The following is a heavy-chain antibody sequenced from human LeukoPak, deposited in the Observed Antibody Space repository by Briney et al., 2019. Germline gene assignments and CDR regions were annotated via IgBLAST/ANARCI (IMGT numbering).Heavy chain of an antibody. V-gene: IGHV1-2*06. CDR2: INPSSGGT. CDR1: GYTFTGYY. Sequence: GASVKVSCKASGYTFTGYYMHWVRQAPGQGLEWMGRINPSSGGTNYAQKFQGRVTMTRDTSISTAYMELSRLTSDDTAVYYCATDAYYYDSSGYSTSVHYFDYWGQGTLVTVSS. CDR3: ATDAYYYDSSGYSTSVHYFDY. D-gene: IGHD3-22*01. J-gene: IGHJ4*02.